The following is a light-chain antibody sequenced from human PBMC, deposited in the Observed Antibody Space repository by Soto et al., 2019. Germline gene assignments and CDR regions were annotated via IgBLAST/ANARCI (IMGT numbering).Light chain of an antibody. CDR3: CSSAGTLDV. CDR2: AVS. CDR1: SSDIGGHIS. Sequence: QSALTQPRSVSGSPGPSVTISCTGTSSDIGGHISVSWFQQHPGKAPELMIYAVSKRPSGVPDRFSGSKSGNTASLTISGHQAEDEADYFCCSSAGTLDVFGTGTKLTVL. V-gene: IGLV2-11*01. J-gene: IGLJ1*01.